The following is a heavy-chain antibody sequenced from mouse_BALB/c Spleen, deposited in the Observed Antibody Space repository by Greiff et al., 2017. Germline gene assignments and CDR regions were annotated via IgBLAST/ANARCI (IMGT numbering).Heavy chain of an antibody. V-gene: IGHV1-87*01. J-gene: IGHJ4*01. CDR1: GYTFTSYW. CDR3: AREGGNYDYAMDY. CDR2: IYPGDGDT. D-gene: IGHD2-1*01. Sequence: VQLQQSGAELARPGASVKLSCKASGYTFTSYWMQWVKQRPGQGLEWIGAIYPGDGDTRYTQKFKGKATLTADKSSSTAYMQLSSLASEDSAVYYCAREGGNYDYAMDYWGQGTSVTVSS.